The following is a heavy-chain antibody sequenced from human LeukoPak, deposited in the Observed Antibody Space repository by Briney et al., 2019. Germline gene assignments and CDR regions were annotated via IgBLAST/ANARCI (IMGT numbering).Heavy chain of an antibody. V-gene: IGHV1-18*01. CDR2: ISAYNGNT. D-gene: IGHD6-13*01. J-gene: IGHJ4*02. CDR1: GYTFTNYG. CDR3: ARVYSNSHEPDF. Sequence: AASAKVSCKASGYTFTNYGFIWVRQAPGQGLEWMGWISAYNGNTNYAPKLQERVSLTTDTSTNTAYLELRSLRSDDTALYFCARVYSNSHEPDFWGQGTMVTVSS.